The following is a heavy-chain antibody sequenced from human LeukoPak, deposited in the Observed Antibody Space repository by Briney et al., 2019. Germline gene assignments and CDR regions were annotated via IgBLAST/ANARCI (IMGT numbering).Heavy chain of an antibody. CDR2: IYYNGRT. J-gene: IGHJ4*02. CDR3: ARAGTVLGAEFDY. Sequence: SGTLSLTCSVSGGSISRYYWTWIRQPPGKGLEWIGHIYYNGRTNYNPSLNSRVTISVDTSKNQFSLKLTSVTAADTAVYYCARAGTVLGAEFDYWGQGTLVTVSS. D-gene: IGHD1-26*01. CDR1: GGSISRYY. V-gene: IGHV4-59*01.